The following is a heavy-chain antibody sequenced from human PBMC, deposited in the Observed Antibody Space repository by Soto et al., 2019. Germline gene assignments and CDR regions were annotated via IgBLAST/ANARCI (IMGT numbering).Heavy chain of an antibody. Sequence: GGSLRLSCAASGFTLSSYSMNWVRQAPGKGLEWVSYISDSGDRTYYADSVKGRFTISRDRSKNTVSLQMDSLRAEDTAVYYCAKDRGIIVKAGDAFDVWGQGTKVTVSS. CDR3: AKDRGIIVKAGDAFDV. CDR1: GFTLSSYS. CDR2: ISDSGDRT. V-gene: IGHV3-23*01. J-gene: IGHJ3*01. D-gene: IGHD3-16*02.